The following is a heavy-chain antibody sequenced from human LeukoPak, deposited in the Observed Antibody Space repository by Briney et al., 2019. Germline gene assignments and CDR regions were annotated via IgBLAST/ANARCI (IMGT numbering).Heavy chain of an antibody. V-gene: IGHV1-2*04. CDR2: INPTSGGT. Sequence: GASVKVSCKASGGTFSSYAISWVRQAPGQGLEWMGWINPTSGGTNYAQKFQGWVTMTRDTSISTAYMELSRLRSDDTAVYYCARGVPILKDGDYDSTYYYYGMDAWGQGTTVTVSS. J-gene: IGHJ6*02. D-gene: IGHD4-17*01. CDR3: ARGVPILKDGDYDSTYYYYGMDA. CDR1: GGTFSSYA.